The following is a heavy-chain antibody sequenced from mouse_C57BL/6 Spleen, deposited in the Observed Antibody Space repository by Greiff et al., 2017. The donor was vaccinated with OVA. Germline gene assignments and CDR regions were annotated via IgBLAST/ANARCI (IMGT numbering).Heavy chain of an antibody. CDR1: GFTFSSYG. D-gene: IGHD1-1*01. CDR3: ARAFHYYGSAYYYAMDY. CDR2: ISSGGSYT. V-gene: IGHV5-6*01. J-gene: IGHJ4*01. Sequence: DVQLMESGGDLVKPGGSLKLSCAASGFTFSSYGMSWVRQTPDERLEWVATISSGGSYTYYPDSVKGRFTISRDNAKNTLYLQMSSLMSEDTAMYDCARAFHYYGSAYYYAMDYWGQGTSVTVSS.